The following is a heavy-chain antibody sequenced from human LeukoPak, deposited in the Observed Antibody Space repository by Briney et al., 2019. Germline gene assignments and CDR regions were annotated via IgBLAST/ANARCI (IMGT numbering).Heavy chain of an antibody. V-gene: IGHV4-34*01. CDR2: INHSGST. J-gene: IGHJ6*02. CDR3: AREDYYGSLGSYYYGMDV. CDR1: GGSFSGYY. Sequence: PSETLSLTCAVYGGSFSGYYWSWIRQPPGRGLEWIGEINHSGSTNYNPSLKSRVTISVDTSKNQLSLKLSSVTAADTAVYYCAREDYYGSLGSYYYGMDVWGQGTTVTVSS. D-gene: IGHD3-10*01.